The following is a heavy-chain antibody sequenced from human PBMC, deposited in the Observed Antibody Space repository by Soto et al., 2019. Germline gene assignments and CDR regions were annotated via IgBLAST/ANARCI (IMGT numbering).Heavy chain of an antibody. CDR1: GFTFSSYA. CDR2: ISGSGGST. D-gene: IGHD2-21*02. J-gene: IGHJ4*02. CDR3: ARDRSDLEKHCLGDVCHSPYYFDL. Sequence: EVQLLESGGGLVQPGGSLRLSCAASGFTFSSYAMSWVRQAPGKGLEWVSAISGSGGSTYYADSVKGRFTISRDNSKNTLYLQMNSLRDEDTAVYYCARDRSDLEKHCLGDVCHSPYYFDLWGQGALVTVSS. V-gene: IGHV3-23*01.